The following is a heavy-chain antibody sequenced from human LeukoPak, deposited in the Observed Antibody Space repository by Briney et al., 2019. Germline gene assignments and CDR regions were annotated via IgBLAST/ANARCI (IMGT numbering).Heavy chain of an antibody. J-gene: IGHJ4*02. CDR2: IRGGGENT. D-gene: IGHD2-15*01. CDR3: AKISWDGRGTFY. Sequence: GGSLRLSCAASGFTFSTYSMSWVRQAPGKGLEWVSAIRGGGENTYYADSVKGRFTISGDNSKDTLSLQMNSLRAEDTAVYYCAKISWDGRGTFYWGQGTLVTVSS. V-gene: IGHV3-23*01. CDR1: GFTFSTYS.